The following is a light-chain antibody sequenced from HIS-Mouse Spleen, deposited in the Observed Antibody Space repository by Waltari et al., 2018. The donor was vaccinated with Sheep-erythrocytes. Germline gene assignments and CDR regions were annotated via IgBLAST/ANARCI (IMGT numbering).Light chain of an antibody. J-gene: IGLJ1*01. V-gene: IGLV2-11*01. CDR3: CSYAGSYNHV. Sequence: QSALTQPRSVSGSPGQSVTISCTGTSSDVGGYNYVSWYQQHPGKAPKLMIYDVSKQPSGVPERFSGSKSGNTDSLAISGLQAEDEADYYCCSYAGSYNHVFATGTKVTVL. CDR2: DVS. CDR1: SSDVGGYNY.